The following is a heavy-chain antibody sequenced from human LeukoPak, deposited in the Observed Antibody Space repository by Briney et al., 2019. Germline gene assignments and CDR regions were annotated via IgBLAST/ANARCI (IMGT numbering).Heavy chain of an antibody. CDR2: MNPNSGNT. CDR1: GYTFTSYD. J-gene: IGHJ4*02. Sequence: ASVKVSCKASGYTFTSYDINWVRQATGQGLEWMGWMNPNSGNTGYAQKFQGRVTMTRNTSISTAYMELSSLRSEDTAVYYCVKDPRRKGLVGYSYGSIDYWGQGTLVTVSS. CDR3: VKDPRRKGLVGYSYGSIDY. V-gene: IGHV1-8*01. D-gene: IGHD5-18*01.